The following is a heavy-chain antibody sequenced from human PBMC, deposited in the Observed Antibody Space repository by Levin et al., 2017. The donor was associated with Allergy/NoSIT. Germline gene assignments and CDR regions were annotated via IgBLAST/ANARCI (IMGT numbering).Heavy chain of an antibody. CDR2: MWYDGTNK. CDR3: ARESSDYCSGGRCYPYYFDS. D-gene: IGHD2-15*01. J-gene: IGHJ4*02. Sequence: GESLKISCAASGFTFSTYAMHWVRQAPGKGLEWVAVMWYDGTNKYYVDSVKGRFTISRDNSKNTLYLQMNSLRAEDMAVYYCARESSDYCSGGRCYPYYFDSWGQGTLVTVSS. CDR1: GFTFSTYA. V-gene: IGHV3-33*01.